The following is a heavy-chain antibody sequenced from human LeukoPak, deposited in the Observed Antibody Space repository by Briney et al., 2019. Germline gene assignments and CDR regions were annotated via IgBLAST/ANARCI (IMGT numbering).Heavy chain of an antibody. CDR2: MNPNCDNT. CDR3: ARRPYSLNDY. D-gene: IGHD6-13*01. CDR1: GYTFTSYD. J-gene: IGHJ4*02. Sequence: ASVKVSCKASGYTFTSYDINWVRQATGQGLDWMGWMNPNCDNTRHRQWFQARVTISRNPSLSTPYMDLSSLRSEDTAVYYCARRPYSLNDYWGQGPLVTVSS. V-gene: IGHV1-8*03.